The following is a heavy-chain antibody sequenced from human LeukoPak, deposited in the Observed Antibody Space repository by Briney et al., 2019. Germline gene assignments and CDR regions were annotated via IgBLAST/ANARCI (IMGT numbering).Heavy chain of an antibody. D-gene: IGHD3-9*01. V-gene: IGHV4-34*01. Sequence: SETLSLTCAVYGGSFSGYYWSWIRQPPGKGLEWIGEINHSGSTNYNPSLKSRVTISVDTSKNQFSLKLSPVTAADTAVYYCAGFTYYDILTGHDAFDIWGQGTMVTVSS. CDR1: GGSFSGYY. J-gene: IGHJ3*02. CDR3: AGFTYYDILTGHDAFDI. CDR2: INHSGST.